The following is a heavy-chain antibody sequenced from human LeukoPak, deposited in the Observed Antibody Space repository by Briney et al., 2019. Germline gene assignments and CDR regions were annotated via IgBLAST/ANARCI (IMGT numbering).Heavy chain of an antibody. CDR2: IYYSGST. D-gene: IGHD5-18*01. V-gene: IGHV4-61*01. CDR3: ARHAWIPIDAFDI. Sequence: SETLSLTCTVSGGSFSSGSYYWSWIRQPPGKGLEWIGYIYYSGSTNYNPSLKSRVTISVDTSKNQFSLKLSSVTAADTAVYYCARHAWIPIDAFDIWGQGTMVTVSS. CDR1: GGSFSSGSYY. J-gene: IGHJ3*02.